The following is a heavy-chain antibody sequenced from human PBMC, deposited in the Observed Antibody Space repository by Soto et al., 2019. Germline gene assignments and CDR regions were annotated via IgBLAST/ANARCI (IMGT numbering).Heavy chain of an antibody. CDR3: ARDDSSSRSFDY. J-gene: IGHJ4*02. Sequence: QVLLVQSGAEVKKPGASVKVSCKASGYTFKIYAIHWVRQAPGQSLEWMGWIIPGNADTKYSQQFHGRVTITWDTSATTAYMELSSLRSEDTADYYCARDDSSSRSFDYWGQGTRVTVSS. CDR2: IIPGNADT. D-gene: IGHD6-6*01. CDR1: GYTFKIYA. V-gene: IGHV1-3*01.